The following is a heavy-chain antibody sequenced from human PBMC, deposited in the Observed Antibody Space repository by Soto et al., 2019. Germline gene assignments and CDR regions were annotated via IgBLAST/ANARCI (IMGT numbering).Heavy chain of an antibody. Sequence: EVQLVESGGGLVQPGGSLRLSCAASGLTFSTYWMHWVRQAPGKGLVWVSRINSEGSHTTYADSVRGRFTISRDNAKNSLYLQMNSLRAEDTAVYYCARPTYGSARFDFWGQGIPVTVSS. J-gene: IGHJ4*02. D-gene: IGHD6-25*01. CDR1: GLTFSTYW. V-gene: IGHV3-74*01. CDR3: ARPTYGSARFDF. CDR2: INSEGSHT.